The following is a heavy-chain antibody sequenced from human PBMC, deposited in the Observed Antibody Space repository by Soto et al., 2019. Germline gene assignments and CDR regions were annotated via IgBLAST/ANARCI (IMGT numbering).Heavy chain of an antibody. J-gene: IGHJ5*02. V-gene: IGHV2-26*01. CDR1: GLSITDSEMG. Sequence: QVTLKESGPVLVKPTETLTLRCTVSGLSITDSEMGVSWIRQPPGQPLEWLAHIDSSGEKSYRTFLKSGLAIYKDTSKSQIVLTMTNMDPADTATYYCARRHLAVAVSPWFDPWGQGIPVTVSS. CDR3: ARRHLAVAVSPWFDP. CDR2: IDSSGEK. D-gene: IGHD6-19*01.